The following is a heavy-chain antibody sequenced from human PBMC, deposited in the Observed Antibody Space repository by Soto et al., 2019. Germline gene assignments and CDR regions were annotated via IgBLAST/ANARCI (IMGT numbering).Heavy chain of an antibody. V-gene: IGHV3-30*18. D-gene: IGHD4-17*01. CDR1: GFTFSSYG. CDR3: AKTVTHYFDY. J-gene: IGHJ4*02. Sequence: QVQLVESGGGVVQPGRSLRLSCAASGFTFSSYGMHWVRQAPGKGLEWVAVISYDGSNKYYADSVKGRFTISRDNSKNTLYLQMNSLRAEDTAVYYCAKTVTHYFDYWGQGTLVTVSS. CDR2: ISYDGSNK.